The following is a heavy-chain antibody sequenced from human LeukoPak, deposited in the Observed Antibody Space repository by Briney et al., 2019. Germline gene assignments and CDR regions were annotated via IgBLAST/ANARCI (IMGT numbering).Heavy chain of an antibody. CDR1: GGSISSGDYY. J-gene: IGHJ3*02. D-gene: IGHD2-2*01. Sequence: SQTLSLTCTVSGGSISSGDYYWSWIRQPPGKGLEWIGYIYYSGSTYYNPSLKSRVTIPVDTSKNQFSLKLSSVTAADTAVYYCAREIVVVPAATDMHDAFDIWGQGTMVTVSS. V-gene: IGHV4-30-4*08. CDR3: AREIVVVPAATDMHDAFDI. CDR2: IYYSGST.